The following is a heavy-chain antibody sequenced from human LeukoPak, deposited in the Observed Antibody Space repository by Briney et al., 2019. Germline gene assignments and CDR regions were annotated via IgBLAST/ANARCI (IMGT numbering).Heavy chain of an antibody. CDR1: GFTFGDYA. CDR3: TRVASRVMTTYYFDY. D-gene: IGHD3-16*01. Sequence: GGSLRLSCTVSGFTFGDYALRWFRQAPARGLEWVAFIRSRAYGATTEYAASVKDRFTISRDDSESIAYLHMNSLKTGDTAVYYCTRVASRVMTTYYFDYWGQGALVTVSS. J-gene: IGHJ4*02. V-gene: IGHV3-49*03. CDR2: IRSRAYGATT.